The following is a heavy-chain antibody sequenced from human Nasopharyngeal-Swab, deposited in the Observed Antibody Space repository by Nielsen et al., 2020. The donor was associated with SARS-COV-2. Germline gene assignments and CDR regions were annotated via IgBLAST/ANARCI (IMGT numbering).Heavy chain of an antibody. Sequence: GESLKISCTASGFSFNNYGMHWVRQAPGKGLEWVAVISYEGSKKFYAESVEGRFTISRDYSKRTLYLQMDSLRTEDTAMYYCAKANVLFWFGQFKNDGFDIWGQGTMVAVSS. V-gene: IGHV3-30*18. CDR1: GFSFNNYG. CDR3: AKANVLFWFGQFKNDGFDI. CDR2: ISYEGSKK. D-gene: IGHD3-10*01. J-gene: IGHJ3*02.